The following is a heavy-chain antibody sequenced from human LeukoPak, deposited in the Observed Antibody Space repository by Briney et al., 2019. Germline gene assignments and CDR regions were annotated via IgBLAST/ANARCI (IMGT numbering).Heavy chain of an antibody. CDR2: ISAYNGNT. CDR3: AREPAFWSGKEGYYMDV. D-gene: IGHD3-3*01. Sequence: ASVKVSCKASGYTFTSYGISWVRQAPGQGLEWMGWISAYNGNTNYAQKLQGRVTMTTDTSTSTAYMELRSLRSDDTAVYYCAREPAFWSGKEGYYMDVWGKGTTVTVSS. CDR1: GYTFTSYG. J-gene: IGHJ6*03. V-gene: IGHV1-18*01.